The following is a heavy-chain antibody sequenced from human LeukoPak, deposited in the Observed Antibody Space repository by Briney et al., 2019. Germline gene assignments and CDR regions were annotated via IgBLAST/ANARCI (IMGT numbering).Heavy chain of an antibody. D-gene: IGHD1-26*01. CDR3: ARDDSGSYDPGASDI. CDR2: INSDGSST. V-gene: IGHV3-74*01. Sequence: GGSLRLSCAASGFALSTYWMHWVRQGPGKGLVWVSRINSDGSSTSYADSVKGRFTISRDNAKNTLYLQMNNLRAEDTAVYYCARDDSGSYDPGASDIWGQGTMVTVSS. CDR1: GFALSTYW. J-gene: IGHJ3*02.